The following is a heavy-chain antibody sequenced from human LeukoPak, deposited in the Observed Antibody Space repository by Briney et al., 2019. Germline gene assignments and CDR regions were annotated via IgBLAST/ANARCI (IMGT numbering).Heavy chain of an antibody. J-gene: IGHJ5*02. CDR1: GFTFSSYW. V-gene: IGHV3-7*03. CDR3: ARGRIAAAGNTPFDP. CDR2: IKQDGSEK. D-gene: IGHD6-13*01. Sequence: GGSLRLSCAASGFTFSSYWMSWVRQAPGKGLEWVASIKQDGSEKYYVDSVKGRFTISRDNAKNSLYLQMNSLRAEDTAVYYCARGRIAAAGNTPFDPWGQGTLVTVSS.